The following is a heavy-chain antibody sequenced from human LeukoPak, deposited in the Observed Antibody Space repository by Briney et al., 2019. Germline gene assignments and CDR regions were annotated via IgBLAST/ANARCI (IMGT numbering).Heavy chain of an antibody. J-gene: IGHJ4*02. D-gene: IGHD1-26*01. Sequence: SGGSLRLSCTASGFTYSRYSMNWVRQAPGKGLEWVSYISSSSNTIYYADSVKGRFTISGDNAENSLYLQMNSLRDEDTAIYYCAREDSGNYPLDYWGQGTLVIVSS. CDR3: AREDSGNYPLDY. CDR1: GFTYSRYS. V-gene: IGHV3-48*02. CDR2: ISSSSNTI.